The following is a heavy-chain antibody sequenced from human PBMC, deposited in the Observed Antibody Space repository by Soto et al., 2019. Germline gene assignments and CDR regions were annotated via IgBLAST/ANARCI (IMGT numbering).Heavy chain of an antibody. D-gene: IGHD6-19*01. J-gene: IGHJ3*02. CDR1: GYTFTGYY. V-gene: IGHV1-2*04. Sequence: ASVKVSCKASGYTFTGYYMHWVRQAPGQGLEWMGWINPNSGGTNYAQKFQGWVTMTRDTSISTAYMELSRLRSDDTAVYYCARDQASSSGYHAFDIWGQGTMVTVSS. CDR2: INPNSGGT. CDR3: ARDQASSSGYHAFDI.